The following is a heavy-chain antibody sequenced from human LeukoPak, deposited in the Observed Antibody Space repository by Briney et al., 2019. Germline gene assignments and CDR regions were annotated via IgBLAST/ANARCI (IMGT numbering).Heavy chain of an antibody. CDR2: IYSGGST. V-gene: IGHV3-53*01. CDR3: ASISGYYEFDY. CDR1: GFTVSSNY. D-gene: IGHD3-22*01. Sequence: GGSLRLSCAASGFTVSSNYMSWVRQAPGKGLEWVSVIYSGGSTYYADSVKGRFTISRDNSKNTLYLQMNSLRAEDTAVYYCASISGYYEFDYWGQGTLVTVSS. J-gene: IGHJ4*02.